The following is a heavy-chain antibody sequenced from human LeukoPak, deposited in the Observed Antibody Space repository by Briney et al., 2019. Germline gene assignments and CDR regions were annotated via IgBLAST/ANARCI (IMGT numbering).Heavy chain of an antibody. Sequence: PVASVKVSCKASGYAFTSYGISWVRQAPGQGLEWMGWISAYNGNTNYAQKLQGRVTMSTDTSTSTAYMELGSLRSDDTAVYYCARTPRNYHDSSGYFYWGQGTLVTVSS. CDR3: ARTPRNYHDSSGYFY. V-gene: IGHV1-18*01. D-gene: IGHD3-22*01. CDR1: GYAFTSYG. J-gene: IGHJ4*02. CDR2: ISAYNGNT.